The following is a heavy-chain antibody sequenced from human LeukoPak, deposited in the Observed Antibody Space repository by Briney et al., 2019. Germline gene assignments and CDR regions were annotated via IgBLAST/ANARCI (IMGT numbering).Heavy chain of an antibody. D-gene: IGHD1-26*01. J-gene: IGHJ4*02. CDR1: GDSISTSNSY. CDR2: IYYSGNT. CDR3: ASPNGGSFYSFDY. V-gene: IGHV4-39*01. Sequence: SETLSLTCTVSGDSISTSNSYWGWIRQPPGKGLEWIGSIYYSGNTYYNASLKSRVTISVDTSKNQFSLKLSSVTAADTAVYYCASPNGGSFYSFDYWGQGTLVTVSS.